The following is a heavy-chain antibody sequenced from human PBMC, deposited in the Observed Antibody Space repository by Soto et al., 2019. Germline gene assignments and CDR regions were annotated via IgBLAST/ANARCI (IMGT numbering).Heavy chain of an antibody. J-gene: IGHJ4*02. V-gene: IGHV3-23*01. D-gene: IGHD6-19*01. Sequence: GGSLRLSCAASGFTFSSYAMSWVRQAPGKGLECVSAINTSGSSTYYADSVKGRFTISRDNAKNTRYLQMNSLRAEDTAVYFCVRGTSGWAGTDYWGQGTLVTVSS. CDR3: VRGTSGWAGTDY. CDR1: GFTFSSYA. CDR2: INTSGSST.